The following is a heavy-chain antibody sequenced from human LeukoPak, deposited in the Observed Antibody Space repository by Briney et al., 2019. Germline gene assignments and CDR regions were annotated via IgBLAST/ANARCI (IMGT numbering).Heavy chain of an antibody. J-gene: IGHJ6*03. Sequence: SETLSLTCTVSGGSISSSSYYWGWIRQPPGKGLEWIGSIYYSGSTYYNPSLKSRVTISVDTSKNQISLKLSSVAAADTAVYYCARIQYSSGRLKNSYYYYYMAVWGKGTTVTGSS. D-gene: IGHD6-19*01. CDR1: GGSISSSSYY. CDR2: IYYSGST. V-gene: IGHV4-39*07. CDR3: ARIQYSSGRLKNSYYYYYMAV.